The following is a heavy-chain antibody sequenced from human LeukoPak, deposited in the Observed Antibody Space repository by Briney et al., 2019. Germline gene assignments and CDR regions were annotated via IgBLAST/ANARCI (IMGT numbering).Heavy chain of an antibody. CDR1: GYTFTGYY. Sequence: ASVKVSCKASGYTFTGYYMHWVRQAPGQGLEWMGWINPNSGGTNYAQKFQGRVTMTRDTSISTAYMELSRLRSDDTAVYYCARALYNWNYRGYYYYMDVWGKGTTVTVSS. D-gene: IGHD1-7*01. CDR3: ARALYNWNYRGYYYYMDV. V-gene: IGHV1-2*02. CDR2: INPNSGGT. J-gene: IGHJ6*03.